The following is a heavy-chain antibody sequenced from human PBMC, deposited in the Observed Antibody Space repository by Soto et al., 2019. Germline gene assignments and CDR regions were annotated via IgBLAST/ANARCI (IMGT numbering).Heavy chain of an antibody. Sequence: SQTLSLNCAISGDSVSSNSAAWNWIRQSPSRGLEWLGRTYYRSKWYNDYAVSVKSRITINPDTSKNQFSLQLNSVTPEDTAVYYCARAREDYYDSSGFYYFDYWGQGTLVTVSS. D-gene: IGHD3-22*01. CDR2: TYYRSKWYN. CDR3: ARAREDYYDSSGFYYFDY. J-gene: IGHJ4*02. V-gene: IGHV6-1*01. CDR1: GDSVSSNSAA.